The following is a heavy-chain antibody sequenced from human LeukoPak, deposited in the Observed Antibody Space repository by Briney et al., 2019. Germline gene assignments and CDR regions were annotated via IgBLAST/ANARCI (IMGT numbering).Heavy chain of an antibody. CDR3: ARDGGRNNDY. D-gene: IGHD3-3*01. Sequence: GSLTLSCAASGFTFVRSWMSCVRQARGKGREWVANIQQDRSEKYYVDSVKGRFTISKDNAKNALYLQMNSLRAEDTAVYYCARDGGRNNDYWGQGALVTVSS. J-gene: IGHJ4*02. V-gene: IGHV3-7*01. CDR2: IQQDRSEK. CDR1: GFTFVRSW.